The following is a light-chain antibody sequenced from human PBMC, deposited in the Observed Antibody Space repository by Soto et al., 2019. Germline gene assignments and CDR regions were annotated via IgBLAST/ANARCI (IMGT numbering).Light chain of an antibody. CDR3: AAWDDSRNGYV. Sequence: QSVLTQPPSASGTPGQRVTISCSGSSSNIGSYFVYWYQQHPGTTPKLLIYSNNQRPSGGPDRFSGSKSGTSASLAISGRQSEDEADYYCAAWDDSRNGYVFGTGTKLTVL. CDR1: SSNIGSYF. CDR2: SNN. J-gene: IGLJ1*01. V-gene: IGLV1-44*01.